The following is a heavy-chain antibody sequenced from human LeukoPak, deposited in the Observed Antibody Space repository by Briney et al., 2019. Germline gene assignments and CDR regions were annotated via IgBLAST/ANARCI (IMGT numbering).Heavy chain of an antibody. CDR2: IHYSGST. J-gene: IGHJ4*02. CDR3: ARDRYFDS. CDR1: GGSISSYY. V-gene: IGHV4-59*01. Sequence: SETLSLTCTVSGGSISSYYWSWIRQPPGKGLEWIGYIHYSGSTNYNPSLKSRVTISVDTSKNQFSLKLSSVTAADTAVYYCARDRYFDSWGQGALATVSS.